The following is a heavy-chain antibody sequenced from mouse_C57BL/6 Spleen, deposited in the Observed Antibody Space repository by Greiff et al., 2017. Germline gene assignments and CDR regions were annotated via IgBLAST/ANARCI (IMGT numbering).Heavy chain of an antibody. Sequence: VQLQQSGPELVKPGASVKISCKASGYTFTDYYMNWVKQSHGKSLEWIGDINPNNGGTSYNQKFKGKATLTVDKSSSTAYMELRSLTSEDSAVYYCARPPYYGSSYPYYFDYWGQGTTLTVSS. J-gene: IGHJ2*01. CDR1: GYTFTDYY. CDR2: INPNNGGT. V-gene: IGHV1-26*01. CDR3: ARPPYYGSSYPYYFDY. D-gene: IGHD1-1*01.